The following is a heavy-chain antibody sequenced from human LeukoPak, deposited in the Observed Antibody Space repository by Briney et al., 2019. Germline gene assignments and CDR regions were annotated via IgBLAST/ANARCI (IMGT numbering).Heavy chain of an antibody. D-gene: IGHD3-16*01. Sequence: TGGSLRLSCAASGFTVSNNYMNWVRQAPGKGLEWVSVVYSGGTTYYADSVKGRFTISRDNSRNTLYLQMNSLRAEDTAVYYCASDASYYGIDVWGQGTTVTVSS. V-gene: IGHV3-66*01. J-gene: IGHJ6*02. CDR1: GFTVSNNY. CDR2: VYSGGTT. CDR3: ASDASYYGIDV.